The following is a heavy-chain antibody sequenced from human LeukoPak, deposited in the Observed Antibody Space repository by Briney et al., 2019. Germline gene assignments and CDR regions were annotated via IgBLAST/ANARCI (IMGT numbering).Heavy chain of an antibody. D-gene: IGHD2-2*01. CDR1: GDSVSSNSAA. J-gene: IGHJ5*02. V-gene: IGHV6-1*01. Sequence: SQTLSLTCAISGDSVSSNSAAWNWFRQSPSRGLEWLGRTYYRSKWFSAYAVSVKSRIIINPDTSKNRFSLQLNSVTPEDTAVYYCARGPAVLDPWGQGTLVTVSS. CDR3: ARGPAVLDP. CDR2: TYYRSKWFS.